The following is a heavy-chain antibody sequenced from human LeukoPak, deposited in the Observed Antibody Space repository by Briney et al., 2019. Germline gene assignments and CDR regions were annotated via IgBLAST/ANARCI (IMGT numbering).Heavy chain of an antibody. CDR3: ASHLYDFWSGSYDAFGI. D-gene: IGHD3-3*01. J-gene: IGHJ3*02. V-gene: IGHV4-59*10. CDR1: GGSFSGYY. Sequence: SETLSLTCAVYGGSFSGYYWSWIRQPAGKGLEWIGRIYTSGSTNYNPSLKSRVTMSVDTSKNQFSLKLSSVTAADTAVNYCASHLYDFWSGSYDAFGIWGQGTMVTVSS. CDR2: IYTSGST.